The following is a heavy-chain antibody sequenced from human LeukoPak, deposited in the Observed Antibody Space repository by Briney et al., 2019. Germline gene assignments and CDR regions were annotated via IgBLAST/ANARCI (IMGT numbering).Heavy chain of an antibody. CDR3: ARGTYGDNRIFDY. J-gene: IGHJ4*02. Sequence: SETLSLTCTVSGGSMSSYYWSWNRQPAWEGLEWIGRIYTSGSTNYNPSLKSRVTMSVDTSKNQFSLNLNSVTAADTAVYYCARGTYGDNRIFDYWGQGILVSVSS. D-gene: IGHD4-17*01. CDR1: GGSMSSYY. CDR2: IYTSGST. V-gene: IGHV4-4*07.